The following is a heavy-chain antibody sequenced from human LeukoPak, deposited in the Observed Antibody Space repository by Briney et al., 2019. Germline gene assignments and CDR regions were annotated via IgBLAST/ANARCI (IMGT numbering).Heavy chain of an antibody. J-gene: IGHJ4*02. Sequence: PGGSLRLSCAASGFTFNSYSMNWVRQAPGKGLEWVSSISSSSNYIYYADSVKGRFTISRDNAKNSLYLQMNSLRAEDTAVYYCARDVGYCSGSSCYTYYFDYWGQGTLVTVSS. CDR3: ARDVGYCSGSSCYTYYFDY. CDR2: ISSSSNYI. V-gene: IGHV3-21*01. D-gene: IGHD2-15*01. CDR1: GFTFNSYS.